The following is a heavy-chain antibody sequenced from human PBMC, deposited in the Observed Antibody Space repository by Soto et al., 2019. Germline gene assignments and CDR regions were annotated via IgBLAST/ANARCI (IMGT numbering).Heavy chain of an antibody. Sequence: GGSLRLSCAASGFSFNTYAMHWVRQAPGKGLEWVAVILYDGSKKDYADSVKGRFTISRDNSKNTLYLQMNSLRSEDTAVYYCARANIAWDDVGGMDVWGQGTTVTVSS. CDR2: ILYDGSKK. V-gene: IGHV3-30*14. D-gene: IGHD1-1*01. CDR3: ARANIAWDDVGGMDV. CDR1: GFSFNTYA. J-gene: IGHJ6*01.